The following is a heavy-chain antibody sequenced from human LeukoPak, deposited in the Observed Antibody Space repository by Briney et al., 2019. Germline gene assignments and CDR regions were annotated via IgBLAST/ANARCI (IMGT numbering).Heavy chain of an antibody. Sequence: GRSLRLSCAASGFTFSSYAMHWVRQAPGKGLEWVAVISYDGSNKYYADSVKGRFTISRDNSKNTLYLQMNSLRAEDTAVYYCARALYYYDSSGYPSDYWGQGTLVTVSS. J-gene: IGHJ4*02. CDR2: ISYDGSNK. CDR1: GFTFSSYA. D-gene: IGHD3-22*01. CDR3: ARALYYYDSSGYPSDY. V-gene: IGHV3-30*04.